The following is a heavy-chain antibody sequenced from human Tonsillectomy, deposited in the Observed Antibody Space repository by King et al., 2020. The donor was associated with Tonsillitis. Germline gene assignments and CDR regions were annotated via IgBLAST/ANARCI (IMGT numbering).Heavy chain of an antibody. CDR3: ARDLSYCSASSCGPYAPNF. D-gene: IGHD2-15*01. CDR1: GYTFTGYY. V-gene: IGHV1-2*02. Sequence: VQLVESGAEVKRPGASVKVSCKASGYTFTGYYIHWVRQAPGQGLEWMGWINPNFGGTDYAQKFQGRVTMTRDTSITTAYVELSRLKSDDTAVYYCARDLSYCSASSCGPYAPNFWGQGTLAT. J-gene: IGHJ4*02. CDR2: INPNFGGT.